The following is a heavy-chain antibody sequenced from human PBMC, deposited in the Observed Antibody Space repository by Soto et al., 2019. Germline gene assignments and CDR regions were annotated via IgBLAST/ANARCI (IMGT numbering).Heavy chain of an antibody. D-gene: IGHD2-2*01. CDR1: GFMSSSYW. CDR2: IKQDGSEK. V-gene: IGHV3-7*01. J-gene: IGHJ5*02. Sequence: GRALRPPCAGSGFMSSSYWMIWVRLAPGKRLERVANIKQDGSEKYYVDSVKGRFTISRDNAKNSLYLQMNSLRAEDTAVYYCARAPGYCTSTSCTRPRGYNWFVPWGQGT. CDR3: ARAPGYCTSTSCTRPRGYNWFVP.